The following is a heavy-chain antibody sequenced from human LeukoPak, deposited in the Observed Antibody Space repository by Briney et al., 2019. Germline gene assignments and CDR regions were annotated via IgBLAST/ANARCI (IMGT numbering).Heavy chain of an antibody. CDR1: GFTFSNAW. V-gene: IGHV3-15*01. CDR3: ATALRGVGF. Sequence: PGGSLRLSCAASGFTFSNAWMSWVRQAPGKGLEWVGRIKSKTDGGTAEHAAPVKGRFIISRDDSKNMLYLQMNSLNSDDTGVYYCATALRGVGFWGQGTLVTVPS. J-gene: IGHJ4*02. CDR2: IKSKTDGGTA. D-gene: IGHD3-3*01.